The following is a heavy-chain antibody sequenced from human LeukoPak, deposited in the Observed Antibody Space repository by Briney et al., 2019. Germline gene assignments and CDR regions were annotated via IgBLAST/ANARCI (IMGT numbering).Heavy chain of an antibody. CDR1: GFTFSSYA. V-gene: IGHV3-64*01. J-gene: IGHJ5*02. CDR3: ARLGSTEEFDP. CDR2: ISSNGGST. Sequence: GGSLRLSCAASGFTFSSYAMYWVRQAPGKGLEYVSAISSNGGSTYYANSVKGRFTISRDNSKNTLYLQMGSLRAEDMAVYYCARLGSTEEFDPWGQGTLVTVSS. D-gene: IGHD3-10*01.